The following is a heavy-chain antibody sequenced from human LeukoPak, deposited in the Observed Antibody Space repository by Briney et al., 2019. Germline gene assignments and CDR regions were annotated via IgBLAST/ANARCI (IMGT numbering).Heavy chain of an antibody. CDR2: IKQDGSEK. Sequence: GGSLRLSCAASGFTFSSYWMSWVRQAPGKGLEWVANIKQDGSEKYYVDSVKGRFTISRDNAKNSLYLQMNSLRAEDTAVYYCARAPATNEWRCMDYWGRGTLVTVSS. CDR3: ARAPATNEWRCMDY. D-gene: IGHD2-8*02. CDR1: GFTFSSYW. V-gene: IGHV3-7*01. J-gene: IGHJ4*02.